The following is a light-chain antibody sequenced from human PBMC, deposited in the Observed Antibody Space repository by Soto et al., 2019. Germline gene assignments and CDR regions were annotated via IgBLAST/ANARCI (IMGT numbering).Light chain of an antibody. CDR2: LEGSGSY. Sequence: QLVLTQSSSASASLGSSVKLTCTLSSGHSSYIIAWHQQQPGKAPRYLMKLEGSGSYNKGSGVPDRFSGSSSGADRYLTISNLQFADEADFYCETWDSNTRVFGGGTKLTVL. V-gene: IGLV4-60*02. CDR3: ETWDSNTRV. CDR1: SGHSSYI. J-gene: IGLJ3*02.